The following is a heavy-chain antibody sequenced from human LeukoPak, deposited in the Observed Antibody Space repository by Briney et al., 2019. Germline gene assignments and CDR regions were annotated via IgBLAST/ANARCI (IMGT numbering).Heavy chain of an antibody. CDR1: GFTFSSYA. Sequence: GGSLRLSCAASGFTFSSYAMSWVRQAPGKGLEWVSAISGSGGSTYYADSVKGRFTISRDNSKNTLYLQMNSLRAEDTAVYYRAKARDYYYYCGMDVWGQGITVTVSS. J-gene: IGHJ6*02. V-gene: IGHV3-23*01. CDR3: AKARDYYYYCGMDV. CDR2: ISGSGGST.